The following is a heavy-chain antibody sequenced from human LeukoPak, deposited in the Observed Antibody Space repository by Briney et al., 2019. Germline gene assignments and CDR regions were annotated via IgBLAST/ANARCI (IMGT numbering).Heavy chain of an antibody. D-gene: IGHD2-8*01. Sequence: ASVKVSFKASGYTFTGYYMHWVRQAPGQGLEWMGWMNPNNGNTGYVQKLQGRLTMTRDTSISTAYMELSSLRSEDTAVYYCARDLVDNACDFWGQGTLVTVSS. CDR1: GYTFTGYY. V-gene: IGHV1-8*02. CDR3: ARDLVDNACDF. CDR2: MNPNNGNT. J-gene: IGHJ4*02.